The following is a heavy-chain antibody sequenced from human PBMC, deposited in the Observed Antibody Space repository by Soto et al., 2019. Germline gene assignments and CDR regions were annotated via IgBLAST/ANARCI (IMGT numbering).Heavy chain of an antibody. V-gene: IGHV6-1*01. J-gene: IGHJ6*02. CDR1: GDSVSSNSAG. Sequence: SQTLSLTCVISGDSVSSNSAGWNWIRQSPSRGLEWLGRTYYKSKWNNNYALSVKSRITINPDTSKNQFSLHLYSVTPEDTAVYYCTGITWFRGMDVWGQGTPVTVSS. CDR2: TYYKSKWNN. CDR3: TGITWFRGMDV. D-gene: IGHD3-10*01.